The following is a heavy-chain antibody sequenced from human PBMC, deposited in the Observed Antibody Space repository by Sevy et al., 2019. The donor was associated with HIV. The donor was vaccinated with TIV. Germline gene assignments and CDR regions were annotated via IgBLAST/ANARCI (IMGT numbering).Heavy chain of an antibody. J-gene: IGHJ4*02. D-gene: IGHD3-10*01. CDR1: GYTLTQLS. CDR2: FDPEDGET. Sequence: ASVKVSCRVSGYTLTQLSMHWVRQAPGKTLEWMGGFDPEDGETIYAQKFQGRVTMTVDTSANTAYMQLSSLRSEDTAVYYCTTMEYYRNVIADSSGDYWGQGTLVTVSS. CDR3: TTMEYYRNVIADSSGDY. V-gene: IGHV1-24*01.